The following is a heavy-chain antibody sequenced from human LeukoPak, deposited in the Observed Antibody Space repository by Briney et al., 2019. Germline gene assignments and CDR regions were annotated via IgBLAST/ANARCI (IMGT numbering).Heavy chain of an antibody. Sequence: GGSLRLSCVASGFTFRSHGMNWVRQAPGKGLEWVSGIRGDGITTYYADSVNGRFTIPRDHGKNTLYLQMNSLRAEDTAVYYCARLPRFGELLRTYYYYYYMDVWAKGTTVSISS. D-gene: IGHD3-10*01. CDR2: IRGDGITT. CDR3: ARLPRFGELLRTYYYYYYMDV. V-gene: IGHV3-23*01. J-gene: IGHJ6*03. CDR1: GFTFRSHG.